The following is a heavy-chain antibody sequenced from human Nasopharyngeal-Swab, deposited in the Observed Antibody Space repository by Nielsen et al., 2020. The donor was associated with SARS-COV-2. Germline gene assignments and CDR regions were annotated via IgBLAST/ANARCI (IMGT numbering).Heavy chain of an antibody. CDR1: GFTFGRYW. V-gene: IGHV3-48*02. J-gene: IGHJ4*02. D-gene: IGHD5-12*01. Sequence: GGSLRLSCVTSGFTFGRYWMTWVRQAPGKGLEWISYISKSSSTVYYADSVKGRITISRDNAKSSLYLQMNRLTNEDTAVYYCAREGSFVAPDTFDRWGQGTLVTVSS. CDR3: AREGSFVAPDTFDR. CDR2: ISKSSSTV.